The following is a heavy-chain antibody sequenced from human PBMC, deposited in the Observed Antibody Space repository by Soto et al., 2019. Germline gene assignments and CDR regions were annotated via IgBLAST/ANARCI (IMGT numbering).Heavy chain of an antibody. CDR3: ARDRVKGPAAHFDY. Sequence: SETLSLTCTVSGGSISSGGYYWSWIRQHPGKGLEWIGYIYYSGSTYYNPSLKSRVTISVDTSKNQFSLKLSSVTAADTAVYYCARDRVKGPAAHFDYWGQGTLVTVST. CDR2: IYYSGST. J-gene: IGHJ4*02. D-gene: IGHD2-2*01. CDR1: GGSISSGGYY. V-gene: IGHV4-31*03.